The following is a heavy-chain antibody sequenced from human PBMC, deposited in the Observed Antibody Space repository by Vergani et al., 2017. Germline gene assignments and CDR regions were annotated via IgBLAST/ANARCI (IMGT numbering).Heavy chain of an antibody. D-gene: IGHD5-18*01. CDR2: IYSGGSYT. V-gene: IGHV3-23*03. CDR3: ASGLDTAMVTLWNY. J-gene: IGHJ4*02. Sequence: EVQLLESGGGLVQPGGSLRLSCAASGFTFSSYAMSWVRQAPGKGLEWVSVIYSGGSYTYYADSVKGRFTISRDNAKNSLYLQMNSLRAEDTAVYYCASGLDTAMVTLWNYWGQGTLVTVSS. CDR1: GFTFSSYA.